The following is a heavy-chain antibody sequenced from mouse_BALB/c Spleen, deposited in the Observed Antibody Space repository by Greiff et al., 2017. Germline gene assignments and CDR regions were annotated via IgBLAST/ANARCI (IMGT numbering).Heavy chain of an antibody. V-gene: IGHV1-69*02. CDR3: TRGRGNYDY. CDR2: IYPSDSYT. D-gene: IGHD2-1*01. J-gene: IGHJ2*01. Sequence: VQLQQPGAELVRPGASVKLSCKASGYTFTSYWINWVKQRPGQGLEWIGNIYPSDSYTNYNQKFKDKATLTVDKSSSTAYMQLSSPTSEDSAVYYCTRGRGNYDYWGQGTTLTVSS. CDR1: GYTFTSYW.